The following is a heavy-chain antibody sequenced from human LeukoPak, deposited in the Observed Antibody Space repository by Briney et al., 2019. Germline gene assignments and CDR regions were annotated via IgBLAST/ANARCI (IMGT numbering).Heavy chain of an antibody. J-gene: IGHJ3*02. CDR2: FYYRATVFNSGST. CDR3: SRGGGSDSSPRINAFDI. Sequence: SETLSLTCTDSGGSISIDNYYWAWLRQPPGKGLEWIGTFYYRATVFNSGSTYYNPSLKSRVTISLDTSNNQFSLRLSSVTAADTAVYYCSRGGGSDSSPRINAFDIWGQGTMLTVSS. CDR1: GGSISIDNYY. D-gene: IGHD3-22*01. V-gene: IGHV4-39*07.